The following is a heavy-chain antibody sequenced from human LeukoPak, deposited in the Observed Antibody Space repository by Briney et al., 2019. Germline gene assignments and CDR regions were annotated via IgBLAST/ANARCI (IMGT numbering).Heavy chain of an antibody. J-gene: IGHJ4*02. Sequence: GGSLSLSCAASGFRFNNFAMTWVRLTPGKGLEWVSSISGSGGSTYYAESVKGRFNISRDNSKNTLYLQVNSLRADDTAVYYCAKQMRVGATSSFDYWGQGTLVTVSS. D-gene: IGHD1-26*01. CDR1: GFRFNNFA. CDR2: ISGSGGST. CDR3: AKQMRVGATSSFDY. V-gene: IGHV3-23*01.